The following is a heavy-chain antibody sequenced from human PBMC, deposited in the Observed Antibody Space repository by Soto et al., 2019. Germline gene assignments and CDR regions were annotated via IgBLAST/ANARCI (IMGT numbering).Heavy chain of an antibody. CDR3: GAAAGTQFDY. Sequence: GGSLRLSCAASGFNFDDYAMHWVRQAPGKGLEWVSGISYNSGDIGYADSVKGRFTISRDNAKNSVYLQMNSLRFEDTALYYCGAAAGTQFDYWGQGTLVTVSS. CDR2: ISYNSGDI. V-gene: IGHV3-9*01. CDR1: GFNFDDYA. J-gene: IGHJ4*02. D-gene: IGHD6-13*01.